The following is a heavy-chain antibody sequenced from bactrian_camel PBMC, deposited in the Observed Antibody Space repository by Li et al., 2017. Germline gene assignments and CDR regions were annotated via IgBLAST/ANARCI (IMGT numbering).Heavy chain of an antibody. J-gene: IGHJ4*01. CDR1: GFAFSSYW. CDR2: INSGGGTT. V-gene: IGHV3S26*01. CDR3: ETSWSGFCSGYV. Sequence: HVQLVESGGGLVQPGGSLRLSCAASGFAFSSYWMHWFRQAPGKGLEWVSAINSGGGTTSYADSVKGRFTISRDNAKNTGYLQMNSLKPEDTAVYSCETSWSGFCSGYVRGPGTQVTVS. D-gene: IGHD1*01.